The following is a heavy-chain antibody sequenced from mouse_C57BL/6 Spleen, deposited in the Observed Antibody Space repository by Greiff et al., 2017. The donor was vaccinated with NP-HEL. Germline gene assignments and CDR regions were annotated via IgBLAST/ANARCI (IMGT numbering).Heavy chain of an antibody. J-gene: IGHJ4*01. Sequence: VKLQESGPELVKPGASVKISCKASGYAFSSSWMNWVKQRPGKGLEWIGRIYPGDGDTNYNGKFKGKATLTADKSSSTAYMQLSSLTSEDSAVYFCASSQLREYYAMDYWGQGTSVTVSS. CDR3: ASSQLREYYAMDY. D-gene: IGHD2-12*01. V-gene: IGHV1-82*01. CDR2: IYPGDGDT. CDR1: GYAFSSSW.